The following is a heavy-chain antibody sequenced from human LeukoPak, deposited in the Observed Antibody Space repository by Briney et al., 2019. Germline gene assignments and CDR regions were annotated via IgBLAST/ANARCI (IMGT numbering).Heavy chain of an antibody. Sequence: TSQTLSLTCTVSGGSISSGSYYWSWIRQPAGKGLEWIGRIYTSGSTNYNPSLKSRVTISVDTSKNQFSLKLSSVTAADTAVYYCARGQVGPGTLSGPWGQGTLVTVSS. CDR2: IYTSGST. D-gene: IGHD1-14*01. V-gene: IGHV4-61*02. CDR3: ARGQVGPGTLSGP. J-gene: IGHJ5*02. CDR1: GGSISSGSYY.